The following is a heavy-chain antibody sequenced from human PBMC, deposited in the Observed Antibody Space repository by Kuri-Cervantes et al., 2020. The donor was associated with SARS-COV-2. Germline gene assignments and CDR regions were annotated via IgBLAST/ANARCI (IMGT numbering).Heavy chain of an antibody. Sequence: ETLSLTCAVSGYSISSGYYWGWIRQPPGKGLEWVSLIDAGGSATYYADSVKGRFTISRDNSKSTAHLQMNSLRAEDTAMYYCVKGTIDYDFWGRGTLVTVSS. CDR3: VKGTIDYDF. D-gene: IGHD1-7*01. J-gene: IGHJ4*02. V-gene: IGHV3-23*03. CDR1: GYSISSGYY. CDR2: IDAGGSAT.